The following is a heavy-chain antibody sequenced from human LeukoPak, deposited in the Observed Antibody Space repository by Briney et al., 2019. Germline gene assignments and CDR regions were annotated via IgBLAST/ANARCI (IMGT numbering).Heavy chain of an antibody. CDR2: IHTSGST. CDR3: ARGLFGYSSSWYSY. CDR1: GGSISSYY. V-gene: IGHV4-4*07. J-gene: IGHJ4*02. Sequence: SETLSLTCTVSGGSISSYYWSWIRQPAGKGLEWIGRIHTSGSTNYNPSLRSRVTMSVDTSKNQFSLKLSSVTAADTAVYYCARGLFGYSSSWYSYWGQGTLVTVSS. D-gene: IGHD6-13*01.